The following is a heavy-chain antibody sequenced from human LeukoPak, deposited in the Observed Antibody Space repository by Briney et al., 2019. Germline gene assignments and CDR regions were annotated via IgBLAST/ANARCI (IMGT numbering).Heavy chain of an antibody. V-gene: IGHV3-33*08. CDR1: GFTFSSYG. Sequence: PGRSLRLSCAASGFTFSSYGMHWVRQAPGKGLEWVAVIWYDGSNKYYADSVKGRFTISRDNSKNTLYLQMNSLRAEDTAVYYCARDSVLWFGELLNYYYYGMDVWGQGTTVTVSS. D-gene: IGHD3-10*01. CDR3: ARDSVLWFGELLNYYYYGMDV. CDR2: IWYDGSNK. J-gene: IGHJ6*02.